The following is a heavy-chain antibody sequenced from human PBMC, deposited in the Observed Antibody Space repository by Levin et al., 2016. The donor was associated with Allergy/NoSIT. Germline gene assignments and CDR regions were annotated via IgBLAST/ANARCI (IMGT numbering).Heavy chain of an antibody. V-gene: IGHV4-39*01. J-gene: IGHJ3*01. CDR2: IYSIVST. Sequence: SETLSLTCTVSGGSISSSAHYWAWIRQPPGKGLEWIAAIYSIVSTYYSPSLKSRVTTSLDTSKNQFSLKLNSVTAADTAIYYCAGPAAREHAFDVWGQGTMVTVSS. CDR1: GGSISSSAHY. CDR3: AGPAAREHAFDV. D-gene: IGHD2-2*01.